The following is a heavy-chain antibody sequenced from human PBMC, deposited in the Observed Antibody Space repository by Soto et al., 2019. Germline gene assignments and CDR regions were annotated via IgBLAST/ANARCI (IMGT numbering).Heavy chain of an antibody. D-gene: IGHD1-26*01. CDR2: MAYDGNRE. CDR3: ARVGGSFYGSWDS. CDR1: GFTFSMYV. J-gene: IGHJ4*02. V-gene: IGHV3-30-3*01. Sequence: QVQLVESGGGVAQPGRSLRLSCAASGFTFSMYVMHWVRQAPGKGLEWVAVMAYDGNREYYGDSVKGRFFVSRDNSKNTLYLQMNSLRPEDTAVYYCARVGGSFYGSWDSWGQGALVTVSS.